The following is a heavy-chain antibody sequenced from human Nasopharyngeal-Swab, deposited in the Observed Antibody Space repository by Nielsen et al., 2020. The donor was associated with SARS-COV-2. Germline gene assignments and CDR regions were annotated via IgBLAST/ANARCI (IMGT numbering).Heavy chain of an antibody. J-gene: IGHJ4*02. D-gene: IGHD3-22*01. CDR3: ARYNYDSSGYYDDR. V-gene: IGHV4-31*02. CDR2: IYYSGST. Sequence: REEAGKGLEWIGYIYYSGSTYYNPSLKSRVTISVDTSKNQFSLKLSSVTAADTAVYYCARYNYDSSGYYDDRWGQGTLVTVSS.